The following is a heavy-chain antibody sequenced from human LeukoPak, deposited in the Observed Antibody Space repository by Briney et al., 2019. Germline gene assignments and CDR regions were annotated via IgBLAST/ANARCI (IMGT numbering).Heavy chain of an antibody. CDR3: ARIDYYYMDV. Sequence: PSETLSLTCTVSGGSISSSSYYWGWIRQPPGKGLEWIGSIYYSGSIYYNPSLKSRVTISVDTSKNQFSLKLSSVTAADTAVYYCARIDYYYMDVWGKGTTVTVSS. V-gene: IGHV4-39*07. CDR1: GGSISSSSYY. J-gene: IGHJ6*03. CDR2: IYYSGSI.